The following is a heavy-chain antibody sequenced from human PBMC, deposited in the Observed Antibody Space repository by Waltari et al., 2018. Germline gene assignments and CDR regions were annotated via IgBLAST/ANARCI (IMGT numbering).Heavy chain of an antibody. V-gene: IGHV5-51*01. J-gene: IGHJ6*03. D-gene: IGHD2-8*01. CDR3: ARHPRYCTNGVCFGYYMDV. CDR2: IYPGDSDT. CDR1: GYSFTSYW. Sequence: EVQLVKTGAEVKKQGECLKISCKGSGYSFTSYWIGWVRQMPEKGLEWIGIIYPGDSDTRYSPSFQGQVTISADKSISTAYLQWSSLKASDTAMYYCARHPRYCTNGVCFGYYMDVWGKGTTVTVSS.